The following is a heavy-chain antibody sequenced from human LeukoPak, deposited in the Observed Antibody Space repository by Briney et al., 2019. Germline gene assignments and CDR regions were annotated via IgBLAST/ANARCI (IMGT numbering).Heavy chain of an antibody. Sequence: PSETLSLTCAFSGVSFNDYYWSWVRQTPGKGLEWIGEINHSGYTNYTPSLKRRVTLSIDTSRKKFSLNLRSVTVADTGIYYCTRMTTGHDYWGQGTLVTVSS. CDR2: INHSGYT. CDR1: GVSFNDYY. D-gene: IGHD4-17*01. V-gene: IGHV4-34*01. J-gene: IGHJ4*02. CDR3: TRMTTGHDY.